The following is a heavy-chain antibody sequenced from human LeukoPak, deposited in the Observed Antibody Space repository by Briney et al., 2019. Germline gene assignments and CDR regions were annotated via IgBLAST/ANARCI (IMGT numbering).Heavy chain of an antibody. CDR2: ISNNGGSS. J-gene: IGHJ4*02. Sequence: GGSLRLSCSASGFTFSAYAMYWVRQAPGKGLEYVSGISNNGGSSFYADSVKGRFTISRDNSKNTLYLQMSSLRAEDTAVYYCVKITSVTGGDCWGQGTRLIVSS. D-gene: IGHD1-1*01. CDR3: VKITSVTGGDC. V-gene: IGHV3-64D*09. CDR1: GFTFSAYA.